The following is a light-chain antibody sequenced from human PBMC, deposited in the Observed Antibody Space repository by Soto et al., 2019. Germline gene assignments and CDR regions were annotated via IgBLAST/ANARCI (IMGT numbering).Light chain of an antibody. Sequence: EIVLTQSPGTLSLSPGERATLSCRASQTLSNSFIAWYQQKPGQAPRLLIYDTSSRATGVPDRYSASGSGTDFTLTISRLETEDFAVFFCQQYGTSEIIFGQGTRREIK. J-gene: IGKJ5*01. V-gene: IGKV3-20*01. CDR2: DTS. CDR3: QQYGTSEII. CDR1: QTLSNSF.